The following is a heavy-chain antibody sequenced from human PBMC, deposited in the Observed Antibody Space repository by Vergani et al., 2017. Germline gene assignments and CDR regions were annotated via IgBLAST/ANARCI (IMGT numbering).Heavy chain of an antibody. CDR1: GGSFTSYH. CDR3: ARVKTETNGHLYYYYYKDV. Sequence: QVQLQQWGGGLLKPSETLSLTCVVNGGSFTSYHWTWIRQSPGEGLEWVGDIDHTGRPDYNPSRRSRLTMSVDKSRNQFSLMLNSVTATDTAIYFCARVKTETNGHLYYYYYKDVWGQGTAVTVS. CDR2: IDHTGRP. D-gene: IGHD2-8*01. J-gene: IGHJ6*03. V-gene: IGHV4-34*01.